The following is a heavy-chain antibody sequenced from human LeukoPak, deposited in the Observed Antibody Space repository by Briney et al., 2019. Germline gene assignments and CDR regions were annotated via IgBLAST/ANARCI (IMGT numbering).Heavy chain of an antibody. CDR3: ARSHYDSSGSPIFGLGVDY. CDR1: GGSISSDGYS. V-gene: IGHV4-30-2*06. J-gene: IGHJ4*02. CDR2: IYHSGST. Sequence: PLETLSLTCAVSGGSISSDGYSWSWIRQSPGKGLEWIGYIYHSGSTYYNPSLKGRVTISVDRSKSQFSLKLSSVTAADTAVYYCARSHYDSSGSPIFGLGVDYWGQGTLVTVSS. D-gene: IGHD3-22*01.